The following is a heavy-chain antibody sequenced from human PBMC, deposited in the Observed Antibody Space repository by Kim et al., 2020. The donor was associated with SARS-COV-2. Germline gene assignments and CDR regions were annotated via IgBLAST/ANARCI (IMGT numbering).Heavy chain of an antibody. CDR2: IYYSGST. CDR1: GGSISSGGYY. D-gene: IGHD3-10*01. J-gene: IGHJ4*02. V-gene: IGHV4-31*03. CDR3: ASTDMVRVDY. Sequence: SETLSLTCTVSGGSISSGGYYWSWIRQHPGKGLEWIGYIYYSGSTYYNPSLKSRVAISVDTSKNQFSLKLSSVTAADTAVYYCASTDMVRVDYWGQGTLVTVSS.